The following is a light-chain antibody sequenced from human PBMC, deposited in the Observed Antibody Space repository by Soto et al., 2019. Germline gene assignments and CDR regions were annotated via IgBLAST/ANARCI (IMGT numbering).Light chain of an antibody. Sequence: GDRVTITCRASQSISSWLAWYQQKPGKAPKLLIYDASSLESGVPSRFSGSGSGTEFTLTISNLQPEDFATYYCLQHQSYPLTFGQGTRLEIK. V-gene: IGKV1-5*01. CDR1: QSISSW. CDR3: LQHQSYPLT. J-gene: IGKJ5*01. CDR2: DAS.